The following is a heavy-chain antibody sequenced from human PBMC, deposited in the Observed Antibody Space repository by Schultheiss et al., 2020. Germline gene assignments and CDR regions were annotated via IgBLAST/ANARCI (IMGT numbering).Heavy chain of an antibody. CDR1: GYTFTSYG. J-gene: IGHJ4*02. D-gene: IGHD4-17*01. CDR2: MNPNSGNT. Sequence: ASVKVSCKASGYTFTSYGINWVRQATGQGLEWMGWMNPNSGNTGYAQKFQGRVTMTTDTSTSTAYMELRSLRSDDTAVYYCAREEMDDYGDYVLDYWGQGTLVTVSS. CDR3: AREEMDDYGDYVLDY. V-gene: IGHV1-18*01.